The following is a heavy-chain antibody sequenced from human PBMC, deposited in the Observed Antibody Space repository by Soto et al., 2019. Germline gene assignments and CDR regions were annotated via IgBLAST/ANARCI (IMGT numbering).Heavy chain of an antibody. Sequence: PGGSLRLSCAASGFTFSSYSMNWVRQAPGKGLEWVSSISSSSSYIYYADSVKGRFTISRDNAKNSLYLQMNSLRAEDTAVYYCARVRGSGSPYDYWGQGTLVTVSS. D-gene: IGHD3-10*01. J-gene: IGHJ4*02. CDR2: ISSSSSYI. V-gene: IGHV3-21*01. CDR3: ARVRGSGSPYDY. CDR1: GFTFSSYS.